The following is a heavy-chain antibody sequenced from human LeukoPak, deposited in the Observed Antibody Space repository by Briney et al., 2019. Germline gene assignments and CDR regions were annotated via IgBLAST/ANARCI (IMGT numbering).Heavy chain of an antibody. CDR2: IYNGVPT. D-gene: IGHD6-19*01. CDR3: VQTTGWPGFEY. J-gene: IGHJ4*02. V-gene: IGHV4-4*09. Sequence: SETLSLICTTSGVSISRFYWSWVRQPPGKGLEWIANIYNGVPTFFNPSLKSRATISVDTSKGQFSLQLASVTAADTAVYYCVQTTGWPGFEYWDQGILVTVSS. CDR1: GVSISRFY.